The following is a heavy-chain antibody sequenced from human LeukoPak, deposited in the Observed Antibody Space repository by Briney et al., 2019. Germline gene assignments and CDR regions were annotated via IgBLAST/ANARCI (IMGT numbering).Heavy chain of an antibody. CDR3: ARQKLVRLFFGRGYMDV. D-gene: IGHD6-13*01. J-gene: IGHJ6*03. CDR1: GGSVSNYY. V-gene: IGHV4-59*08. Sequence: SETLSLTCTVSGGSVSNYYWSWIRQSPGKGLEWIGYIYYTETSYNPSLKSRVTISADTSKNQFSLKLYSVTAADTAVYYCARQKLVRLFFGRGYMDVWGKGTTVTISS. CDR2: IYYTET.